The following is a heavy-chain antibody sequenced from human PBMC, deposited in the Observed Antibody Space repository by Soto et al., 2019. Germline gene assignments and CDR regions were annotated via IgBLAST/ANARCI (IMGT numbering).Heavy chain of an antibody. D-gene: IGHD3-22*01. CDR3: AKVFYCGSGYCDWARLDS. J-gene: IGHJ4*02. Sequence: GGSLRLSCAASGFTFSNYAINWVRQAPGKGLEWVSGISGSGGTTYYADSVKGRFTISRDNSKNTLYLQMSGLRAEDAALYFCAKVFYCGSGYCDWARLDSWGQGILVTVSS. CDR2: ISGSGGTT. CDR1: GFTFSNYA. V-gene: IGHV3-23*01.